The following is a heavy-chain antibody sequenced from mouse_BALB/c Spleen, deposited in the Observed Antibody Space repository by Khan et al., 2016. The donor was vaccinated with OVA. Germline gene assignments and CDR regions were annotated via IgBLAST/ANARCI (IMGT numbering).Heavy chain of an antibody. CDR2: INTYTGEP. V-gene: IGHV9-3-1*01. J-gene: IGHJ4*01. CDR1: GYTFTNYG. CDR3: ARYYRNEMDY. D-gene: IGHD2-5*01. Sequence: QIQLVQSGPELKKPGETVKISCKASGYTFTNYGMNWVKQAPGKGLKWMGWINTYTGEPTYSDDFKGRFAFSLATSASTAFLQINNHKNEDTATYFCARYYRNEMDYWGQGTSVTVSS.